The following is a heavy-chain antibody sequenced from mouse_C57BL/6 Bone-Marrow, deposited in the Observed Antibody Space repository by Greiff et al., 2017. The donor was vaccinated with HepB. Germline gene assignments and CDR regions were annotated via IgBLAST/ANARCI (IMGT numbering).Heavy chain of an antibody. CDR1: GFNIKDDY. D-gene: IGHD1-1*01. CDR2: IDPENGDT. V-gene: IGHV14-4*01. Sequence: VQLQQSGAELVRPGASVKLSCTASGFNIKDDYMHWVKQRPEQGLEWIGWIDPENGDTEYASKFQGKATITADTSSNTAYLQLRSLTSEDTAVYYCTTTYYYGSSYDYWGQGTTLTVSS. CDR3: TTTYYYGSSYDY. J-gene: IGHJ2*01.